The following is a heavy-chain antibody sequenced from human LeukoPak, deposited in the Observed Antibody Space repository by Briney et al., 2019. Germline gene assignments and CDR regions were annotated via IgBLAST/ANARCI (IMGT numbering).Heavy chain of an antibody. CDR1: GYTFTGYY. Sequence: ASVKVSCKASGYTFTGYYMHWVRQAPGQGLEWMGWINPNSGGTNYAQKFQGRVTMTRDTSISTAYMELSRLRSDDTAVYYCARVTTVPDNWFDPWGQGTLVTVSS. CDR2: INPNSGGT. D-gene: IGHD4-17*01. CDR3: ARVTTVPDNWFDP. V-gene: IGHV1-2*02. J-gene: IGHJ5*02.